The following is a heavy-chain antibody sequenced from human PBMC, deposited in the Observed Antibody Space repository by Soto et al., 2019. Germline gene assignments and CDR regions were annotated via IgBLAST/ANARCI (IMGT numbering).Heavy chain of an antibody. D-gene: IGHD2-2*01. Sequence: QVQLVQSGAEVKKPGSSVKVSCKASGGTFSSYAISWVRQAPGQGLEWMGGIIPIFGTANYAQKFQGRVTITADESTKTAYMGVRSLRSEDTAVYYCARHVPAAGYYYGMDVWGQGTTVTVSS. CDR1: GGTFSSYA. CDR3: ARHVPAAGYYYGMDV. V-gene: IGHV1-69*12. CDR2: IIPIFGTA. J-gene: IGHJ6*02.